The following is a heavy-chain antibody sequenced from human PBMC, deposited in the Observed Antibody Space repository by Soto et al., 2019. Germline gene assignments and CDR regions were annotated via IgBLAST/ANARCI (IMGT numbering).Heavy chain of an antibody. CDR2: IYYSGST. CDR3: ARTRGYSYGLFDY. Sequence: SETLSLTCTVSDGSISSYDGSWIQQRPGKGLEWIEYIYYSGSTNYNPSLKSRVTISVDTSKNQFSLKLSSVTAADTAVYYCARTRGYSYGLFDYWGQGTLVTVSS. CDR1: DGSISSYD. J-gene: IGHJ4*02. V-gene: IGHV4-59*01. D-gene: IGHD5-18*01.